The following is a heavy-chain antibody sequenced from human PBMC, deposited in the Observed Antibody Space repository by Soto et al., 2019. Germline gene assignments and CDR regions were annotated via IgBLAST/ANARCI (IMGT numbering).Heavy chain of an antibody. J-gene: IGHJ6*02. Sequence: QVQLVQSGAEVKKPGASVKVSCKASGYTFTSYDINWVRQATGQGLEWMGWMNPNSGNTGYAQKCRGRVTLTRNTSRTPAYMELSSLRSEDTAVYYCARERTGTTSMDVWGQGTTVTVSS. D-gene: IGHD1-1*01. CDR3: ARERTGTTSMDV. CDR1: GYTFTSYD. CDR2: MNPNSGNT. V-gene: IGHV1-8*01.